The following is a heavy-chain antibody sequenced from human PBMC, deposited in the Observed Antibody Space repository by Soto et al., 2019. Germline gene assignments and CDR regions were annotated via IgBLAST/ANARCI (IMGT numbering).Heavy chain of an antibody. D-gene: IGHD3-10*01. Sequence: QVQLVQSGSEVKKPGSSVKVSCKASGGTFSSYTVSWVRQAPGQGLEWIGRIVPILGVPNYAQRFQGRVTITADKGTNTAYMELSSLRSEDTAVYYCARDRSAYGSGSTIDDWGQGTLVTVSS. V-gene: IGHV1-69*08. CDR3: ARDRSAYGSGSTIDD. CDR2: IVPILGVP. CDR1: GGTFSSYT. J-gene: IGHJ4*02.